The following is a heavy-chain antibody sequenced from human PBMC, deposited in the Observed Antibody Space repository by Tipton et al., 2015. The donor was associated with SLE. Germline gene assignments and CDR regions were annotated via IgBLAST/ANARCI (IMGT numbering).Heavy chain of an antibody. CDR1: GGSISSSSYY. D-gene: IGHD6-19*01. J-gene: IGHJ6*02. V-gene: IGHV4-39*07. CDR3: ARPYSSGWWGRYYGMDV. Sequence: TLSLTCTVSGGSISSSSYYWGWIRQPPGKGLEWIGSIYYSGSTYHNPSLKSRVTISVDTSKNQFSLKLSSVTAADTAVYYCARPYSSGWWGRYYGMDVWGQGTTVTVSS. CDR2: IYYSGST.